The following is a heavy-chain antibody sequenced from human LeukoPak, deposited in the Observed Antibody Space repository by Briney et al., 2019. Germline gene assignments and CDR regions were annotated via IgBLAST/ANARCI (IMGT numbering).Heavy chain of an antibody. J-gene: IGHJ4*02. V-gene: IGHV3-30*03. CDR2: ISYDGSNK. D-gene: IGHD4-17*01. CDR3: ARAYGDYVMLNYFDY. CDR1: GFTFSSYG. Sequence: GGSLRLSCAASGFTFSSYGMHWVRQAPGKGLEWVAVISYDGSNKYYADSVKGRFTISRDNSKNTLYLQMNSLRAEDTAVYYCARAYGDYVMLNYFDYWGQGTLVTVSS.